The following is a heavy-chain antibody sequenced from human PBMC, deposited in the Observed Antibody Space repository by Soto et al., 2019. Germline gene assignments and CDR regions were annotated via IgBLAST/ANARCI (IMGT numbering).Heavy chain of an antibody. Sequence: SETLSLTCSVSGASISTYYWSGIRQPPGKGLEWIGQIYYSGSIKYNPSLKSRVTRSIDMSKNQLSLKLSSLTAADTAVYCCARGPIMTTFGGVPEALNWFDPWGQGTLVTGSS. CDR2: IYYSGSI. V-gene: IGHV4-59*01. D-gene: IGHD3-16*01. CDR3: ARGPIMTTFGGVPEALNWFDP. J-gene: IGHJ5*02. CDR1: GASISTYY.